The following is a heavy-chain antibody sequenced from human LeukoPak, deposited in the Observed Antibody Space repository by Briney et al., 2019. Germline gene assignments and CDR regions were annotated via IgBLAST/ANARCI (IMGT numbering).Heavy chain of an antibody. V-gene: IGHV3-48*01. Sequence: GGSLRLSCVASGFTFSSYNMNWVRQAPGKGLEWVSYISGSSSTIYYADSVEGRFTISRDNAKNSLYLQMNSLRAEDTAVYYCAKDIDVGFGEFSGFDYWGQGTLVTVSS. CDR3: AKDIDVGFGEFSGFDY. CDR1: GFTFSSYN. J-gene: IGHJ4*02. D-gene: IGHD3-10*01. CDR2: ISGSSSTI.